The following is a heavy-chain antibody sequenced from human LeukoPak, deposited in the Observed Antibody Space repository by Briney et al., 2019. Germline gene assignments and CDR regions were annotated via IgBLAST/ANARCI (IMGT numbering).Heavy chain of an antibody. CDR1: GGTFSSYA. D-gene: IGHD2-15*01. CDR2: IIPIFGTA. J-gene: IGHJ4*02. Sequence: SVKVSCKASGGTFSSYAISWVRQAPGQGLEWMGGIIPIFGTANYAQKCQGRVTITADESTSTAYMELSSLRSEDTAVYYCARDSGYCSGGSCYSGIDYWGQGTLVTVSS. CDR3: ARDSGYCSGGSCYSGIDY. V-gene: IGHV1-69*01.